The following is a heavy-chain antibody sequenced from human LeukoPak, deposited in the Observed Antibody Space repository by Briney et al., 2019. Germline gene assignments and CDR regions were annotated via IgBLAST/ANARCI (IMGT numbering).Heavy chain of an antibody. CDR3: ASHYYYDSSGYYWGY. J-gene: IGHJ4*02. V-gene: IGHV4-38-2*02. Sequence: SETLSLTCTVSGYSISSGYYWGWIRQPPGKGLEWIGSIYHSGSTYYNPSLKSRVTISVDTSKNQFSLKLSSVTAADTAVYYCASHYYYDSSGYYWGYWGQGTLVTVSS. D-gene: IGHD3-22*01. CDR2: IYHSGST. CDR1: GYSISSGYY.